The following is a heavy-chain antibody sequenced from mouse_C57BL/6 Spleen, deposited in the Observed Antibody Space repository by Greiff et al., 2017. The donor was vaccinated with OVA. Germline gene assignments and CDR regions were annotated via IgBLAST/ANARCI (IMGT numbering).Heavy chain of an antibody. V-gene: IGHV6-3*01. D-gene: IGHD3-3*01. CDR1: GFTFSNYW. CDR3: TGEWSRDYYAMDY. J-gene: IGHJ4*01. Sequence: EVQGVESGGGLVQPGGSMKLSCVVSGFTFSNYWMNWVRQSPEKGLEWVAQIRLKSDNYATHYAESVKGRFTISRDDSKSSVYLQMNNLRAEDTGIYYCTGEWSRDYYAMDYWGQGTSVTVSS. CDR2: IRLKSDNYAT.